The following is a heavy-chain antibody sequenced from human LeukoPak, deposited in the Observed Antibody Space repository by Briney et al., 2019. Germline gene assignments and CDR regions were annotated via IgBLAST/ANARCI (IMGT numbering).Heavy chain of an antibody. J-gene: IGHJ4*02. CDR3: ARDHDFWSGYYFFDY. CDR2: ISSSGSTI. V-gene: IGHV3-48*03. Sequence: PGGSLRLSCAASGFTFSSYEMNWVRQAPGKGLEWVSYISSSGSTIYYADSVKGRFTISRDNAKNSLYLQMNSLRAEDTAVYYCARDHDFWSGYYFFDYWGQGTLVTVSS. CDR1: GFTFSSYE. D-gene: IGHD3-3*01.